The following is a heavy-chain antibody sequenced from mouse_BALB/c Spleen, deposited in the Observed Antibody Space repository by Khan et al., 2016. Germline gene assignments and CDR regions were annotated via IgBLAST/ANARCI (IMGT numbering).Heavy chain of an antibody. V-gene: IGHV1-5*01. Sequence: EVELQQSGTVLARPGASVKMSCKASGYTFTSYWMHWVKQRPGQGLEWIGAIYPGNSDTSYNQKFKGKAKLTAVTSTSTAYMELSSLTNEDSAVYYCTRWGGNYPPYAMDYWGQGTSVTVSS. CDR3: TRWGGNYPPYAMDY. CDR2: IYPGNSDT. D-gene: IGHD2-1*01. CDR1: GYTFTSYW. J-gene: IGHJ4*01.